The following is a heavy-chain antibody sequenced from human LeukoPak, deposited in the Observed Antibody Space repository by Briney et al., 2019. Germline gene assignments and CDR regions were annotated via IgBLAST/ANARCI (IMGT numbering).Heavy chain of an antibody. CDR3: ATISGNFDYFDY. D-gene: IGHD1-26*01. CDR2: ISGSGGAT. Sequence: PGGSLRLSCAASGFTFSSYWMSWVRQAPGKGLEWVSGISGSGGATYSADSVKGRFTISRDNPKNTLYLQMNSLRAEDTAVYYYATISGNFDYFDYWGQGTLVTVSS. V-gene: IGHV3-23*01. CDR1: GFTFSSYW. J-gene: IGHJ4*02.